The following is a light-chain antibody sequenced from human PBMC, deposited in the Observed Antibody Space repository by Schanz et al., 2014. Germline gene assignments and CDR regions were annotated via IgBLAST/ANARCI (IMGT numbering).Light chain of an antibody. CDR3: SSYTSSNTLV. CDR1: SRDVGVYNY. Sequence: QSVLTQPASVSGSPGQSITISCTGTSRDVGVYNYVSWYQQHPGKAPKLMIYDVTNRPSGVSNRFSGSKSGNTASLSISGLQAEDEADYYCSSYTSSNTLVFGGGTKVTVL. V-gene: IGLV2-14*01. J-gene: IGLJ2*01. CDR2: DVT.